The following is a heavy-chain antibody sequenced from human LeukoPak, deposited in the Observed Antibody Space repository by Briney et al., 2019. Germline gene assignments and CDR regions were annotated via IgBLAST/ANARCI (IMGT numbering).Heavy chain of an antibody. CDR3: ARGGVSNSWYRTPDY. CDR2: ISFYNVNA. CDR1: GYTFTNYG. Sequence: ASVKVSCKASGYTFTNYGISWGRQAPGQGVEGMGWISFYNVNANYLQNFQGRVTMTTDTSASTAYMELRSLRSDDTAVYYCARGGVSNSWYRTPDYWGQGTLVTVSS. J-gene: IGHJ4*02. D-gene: IGHD6-13*01. V-gene: IGHV1-18*01.